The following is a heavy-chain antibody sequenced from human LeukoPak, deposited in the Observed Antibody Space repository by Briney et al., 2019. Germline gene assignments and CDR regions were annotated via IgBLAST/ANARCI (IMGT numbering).Heavy chain of an antibody. V-gene: IGHV4-59*01. CDR2: IYYSGGT. D-gene: IGHD3-22*01. J-gene: IGHJ4*02. CDR3: ARVSTNYYDSSGYYSPKYFDY. Sequence: SGTLSLTCTVSGVSISSYDWSWIRQPPGKGLEWVGDIYYSGGTNYNPSLKSRVTISVDTSKTTFSLKLRSVTAADTAVYYCARVSTNYYDSSGYYSPKYFDYWGQGTLVTVSS. CDR1: GVSISSYD.